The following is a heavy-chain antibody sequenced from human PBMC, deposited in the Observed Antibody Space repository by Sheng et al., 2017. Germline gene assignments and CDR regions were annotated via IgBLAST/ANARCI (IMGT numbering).Heavy chain of an antibody. D-gene: IGHD4-4*01. CDR1: GGTFSSYA. Sequence: QVQLVQSGAEVKKPGSSVKVSCKASGGTFSSYAISWVRQAPGQGLEWMGGIIPILGIANYAQKFQGRVTITADKSTSTAYMELSSVRSEDTAVYYCAREVRNDYSNYYYYYMDVWGKGTTVTVSS. V-gene: IGHV1-69*04. CDR3: AREVRNDYSNYYYYYMDV. J-gene: IGHJ6*03. CDR2: IIPILGIA.